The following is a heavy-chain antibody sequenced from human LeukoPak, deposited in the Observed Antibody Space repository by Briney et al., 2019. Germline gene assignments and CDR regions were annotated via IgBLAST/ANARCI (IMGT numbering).Heavy chain of an antibody. CDR1: GFTFSSYS. CDR2: ISSSSSTI. J-gene: IGHJ6*03. CDR3: ARDRDSSSLYYYYMDV. V-gene: IGHV3-48*01. D-gene: IGHD6-6*01. Sequence: GGSLRLSCAASGFTFSSYSMNWVRQAPGKGLEWVSYISSSSSTIYYADSVKGRFTISRDNAKNSLYLQMNSLRAEDTAVYYCARDRDSSSLYYYYMDVWGKGTTVTVSS.